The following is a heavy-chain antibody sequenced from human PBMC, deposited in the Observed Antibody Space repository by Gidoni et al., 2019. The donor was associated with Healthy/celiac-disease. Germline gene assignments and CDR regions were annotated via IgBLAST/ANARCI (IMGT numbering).Heavy chain of an antibody. CDR2: ISGSGGST. CDR1: GFTFSSYA. V-gene: IGHV3-23*01. D-gene: IGHD3-3*01. J-gene: IGHJ4*02. CDR3: AKVWCYDFWSGYCDPPDY. Sequence: EVQLLESGGGLVQPGGSLRLSCAASGFTFSSYAMSWVRQAPGKGLEWVSAISGSGGSTYYADSVKGRFTISRDNSKNTLYLQMNSLRAEDTAVYYCAKVWCYDFWSGYCDPPDYWGQGTLVTVSS.